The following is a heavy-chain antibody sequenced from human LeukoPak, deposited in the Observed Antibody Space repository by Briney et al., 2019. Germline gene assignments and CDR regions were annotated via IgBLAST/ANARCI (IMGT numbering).Heavy chain of an antibody. CDR1: GYTFTGYY. J-gene: IGHJ6*02. CDR2: INPNSGGT. V-gene: IGHV1-2*04. D-gene: IGHD2-2*01. CDR3: ARERRYPVVVPAAVDYYYYGMDV. Sequence: ASVKVSCKASGYTFTGYYMHWVRQAPGQGLEWMGWINPNSGGTNYAQKFQCWVTMTRDTSISTAYMELSRLRSDDTAVYYCARERRYPVVVPAAVDYYYYGMDVWGQGTTVTVSS.